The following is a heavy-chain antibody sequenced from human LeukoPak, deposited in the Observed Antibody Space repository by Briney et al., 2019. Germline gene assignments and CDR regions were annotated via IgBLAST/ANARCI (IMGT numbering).Heavy chain of an antibody. CDR2: IYSGGST. Sequence: GGSLRLSCAASGFTVSSNYMSWVRQAPGNRLKSVSVIYSGGSTYYADSVKGRFTISRHNSKNTLYLKMNSLRAEDTAVYYCARGLGHGSGGSYGMDVWGQGTTVTVSS. V-gene: IGHV3-53*04. CDR1: GFTVSSNY. J-gene: IGHJ6*02. D-gene: IGHD3-10*01. CDR3: ARGLGHGSGGSYGMDV.